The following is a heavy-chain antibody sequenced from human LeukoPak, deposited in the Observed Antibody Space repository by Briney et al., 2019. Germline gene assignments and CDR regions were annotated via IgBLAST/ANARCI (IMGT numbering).Heavy chain of an antibody. D-gene: IGHD3-3*01. CDR1: GFTFSGSI. CDR3: TSISGETYHFDY. J-gene: IGHJ4*02. V-gene: IGHV3-73*01. CDR2: IKDKANSYAT. Sequence: GVSVRLSCAASGFTFSGSIMHWVRQASGKGLEWVGRIKDKANSYATAYAASVKGRFTSSRDDSKNTAYLQMNSLKTEDTAVYYCTSISGETYHFDYWGQGTLVTVSS.